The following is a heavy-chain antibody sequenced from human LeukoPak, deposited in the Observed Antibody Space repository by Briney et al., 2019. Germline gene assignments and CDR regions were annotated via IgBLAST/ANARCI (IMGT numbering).Heavy chain of an antibody. CDR1: GGSFSGYY. CDR2: INHSGST. Sequence: SETLSLTCAVYGGSFSGYYWSWIRQPPGKGLEWIGEINHSGSTNYNPSLKGRVTISVDTSKNQFSLKLSSVTAADTAVYYCARRAYDYVWGSYRLAEVDYWGQGTLVTVSS. D-gene: IGHD3-16*02. V-gene: IGHV4-34*01. J-gene: IGHJ4*02. CDR3: ARRAYDYVWGSYRLAEVDY.